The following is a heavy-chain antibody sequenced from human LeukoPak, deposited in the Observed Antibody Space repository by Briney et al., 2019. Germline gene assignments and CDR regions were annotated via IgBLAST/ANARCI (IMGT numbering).Heavy chain of an antibody. CDR1: GGSISSYY. CDR3: AREIIRGSDYEANLDY. J-gene: IGHJ4*02. V-gene: IGHV4-59*12. CDR2: IYNSGTT. Sequence: SETLSLTCTVSGGSISSYYWSWIRQPPGKGLEWIGYIYNSGTTNYNPSLKSRVTMSLDTSNNQFSLRLSSVTAADTAVYYCAREIIRGSDYEANLDYWGRGTLVTVSA. D-gene: IGHD1-26*01.